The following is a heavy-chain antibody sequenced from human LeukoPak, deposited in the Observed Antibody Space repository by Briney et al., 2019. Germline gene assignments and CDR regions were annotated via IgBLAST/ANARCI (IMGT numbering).Heavy chain of an antibody. CDR1: GFTFSSYS. CDR3: ARKWLYYYDSSGYYYGSECFQH. D-gene: IGHD3-22*01. V-gene: IGHV3-21*01. J-gene: IGHJ1*01. Sequence: GGSLRLSCAASGFTFSSYSMNWVRQAPGKGLEWVSSISSSSSYIYYADSVKGRFTISRDNAKNSLYLQMSSLRAEDTAVYYCARKWLYYYDSSGYYYGSECFQHWGQGTLVTVSS. CDR2: ISSSSSYI.